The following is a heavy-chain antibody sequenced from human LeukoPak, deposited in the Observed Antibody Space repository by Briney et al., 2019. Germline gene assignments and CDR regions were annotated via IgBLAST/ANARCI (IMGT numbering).Heavy chain of an antibody. Sequence: GGSLRLSCAASGFTFDDYAMHWVRQAPGKGLEWVSAISGSGGSTYYADSVKGRFTISRDNSKNTLYLQMNSLRAEDTAVYYCAPSVTTVTQGGYWGQGTLVTVSS. CDR1: GFTFDDYA. J-gene: IGHJ4*02. D-gene: IGHD4-17*01. CDR2: ISGSGGST. V-gene: IGHV3-23*01. CDR3: APSVTTVTQGGY.